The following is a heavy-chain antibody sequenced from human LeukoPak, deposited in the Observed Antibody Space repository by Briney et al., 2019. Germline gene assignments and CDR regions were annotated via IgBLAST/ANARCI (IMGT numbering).Heavy chain of an antibody. D-gene: IGHD1-26*01. CDR3: ARPLKAPDGIVGAFDL. Sequence: PTETLCLICSVSGDSITNSAYFWAWIRQPPGKGLEWIASVHYSGPTHYNPSLKSRVAISVDASKNYFSLKLTSLSAADTSMYYCARPLKAPDGIVGAFDLWGQGTMVTVSS. J-gene: IGHJ3*01. CDR1: GDSITNSAYF. CDR2: VHYSGPT. V-gene: IGHV4-39*02.